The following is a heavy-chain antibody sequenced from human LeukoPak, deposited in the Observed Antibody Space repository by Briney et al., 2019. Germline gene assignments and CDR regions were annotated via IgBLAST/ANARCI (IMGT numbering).Heavy chain of an antibody. D-gene: IGHD3-16*02. CDR1: GGSFSGYY. J-gene: IGHJ4*01. CDR2: INNSRIT. CDR3: ARADYEYVWVSYRRNRSFDC. Sequence: TPETLSLTCAAYGGSFSGYYWSWLRHPPGKGLDLIDEINNSRITNCTPSLNSRVTISVDTSKTQFSLKLSSVTAPDTAVYYCARADYEYVWVSYRRNRSFDCWGQRTLVTVSS. V-gene: IGHV4-34*01.